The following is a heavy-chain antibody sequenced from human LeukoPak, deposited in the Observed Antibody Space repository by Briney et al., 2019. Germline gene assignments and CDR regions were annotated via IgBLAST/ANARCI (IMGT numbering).Heavy chain of an antibody. V-gene: IGHV3-7*04. CDR3: ARAVDDDPVDY. J-gene: IGHJ4*02. CDR2: INEDGSEK. D-gene: IGHD4-23*01. Sequence: GGSLRLSCAASGVTFSRYWMNWVRQAPGKGLEWVANINEDGSEKHFVDSVKGRFTISRDNAKNSLYLQMNSLRVEDTAVYYCARAVDDDPVDYWGQGTLVTVSS. CDR1: GVTFSRYW.